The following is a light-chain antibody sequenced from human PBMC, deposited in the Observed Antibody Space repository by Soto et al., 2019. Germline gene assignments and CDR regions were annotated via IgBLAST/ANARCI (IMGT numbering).Light chain of an antibody. CDR2: SAS. Sequence: EIVLTQSPGTLSLSPGERATLSCRASQSVSSTYLAWYQQKPGQAPRLLIYSASSRATGIPDRFRGSGSATDFTLTISRLEPEDFAVYYCQQYGRSPRTFGQGTKVKIK. CDR1: QSVSSTY. J-gene: IGKJ1*01. V-gene: IGKV3-20*01. CDR3: QQYGRSPRT.